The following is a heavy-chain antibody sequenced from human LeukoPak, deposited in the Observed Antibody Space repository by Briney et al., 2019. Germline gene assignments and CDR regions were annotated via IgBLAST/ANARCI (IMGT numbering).Heavy chain of an antibody. CDR2: IYTSGST. Sequence: SETLSLTCTVSGGSISSGSYYWSWIRQPAGKGLEWIGRIYTSGSTNYNPSLKSRVTISVDTSKNQFSLKLSSVTAADTAVYYCARSSYCTNGVCFYHDAFDIWGQGTMVTVSS. V-gene: IGHV4-61*02. J-gene: IGHJ3*02. CDR3: ARSSYCTNGVCFYHDAFDI. CDR1: GGSISSGSYY. D-gene: IGHD2-8*01.